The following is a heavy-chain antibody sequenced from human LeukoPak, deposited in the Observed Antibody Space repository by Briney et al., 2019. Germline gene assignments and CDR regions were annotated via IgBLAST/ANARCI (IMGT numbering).Heavy chain of an antibody. CDR1: GFTFSSYS. Sequence: PGGSLRLSCAASGFTFSSYSMNWVRQTPGKGLEWVSSISSSSSYIYYADSVKGRFTISRDNAKNSLYLQMNSLRAEDTAVYYCASGPSCSGGSCYYRLYYFDYWGQGTLVAVSS. V-gene: IGHV3-21*01. J-gene: IGHJ4*02. CDR2: ISSSSSYI. CDR3: ASGPSCSGGSCYYRLYYFDY. D-gene: IGHD2-15*01.